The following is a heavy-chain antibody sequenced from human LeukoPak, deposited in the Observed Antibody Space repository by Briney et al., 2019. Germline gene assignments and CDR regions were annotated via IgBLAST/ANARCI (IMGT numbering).Heavy chain of an antibody. CDR1: GFTFSDYW. CDR2: IKQDGSQR. Sequence: GGSLRLSCTASGFTFSDYWMAWVRQAPGKGPEWVANIKQDGSQRYYVDSVRGRFTISRDNAKNSLFLQMNGLRAEDTAVYYCAKRGGSSSRRSPIDYWGQGTLVTVSS. D-gene: IGHD6-6*01. J-gene: IGHJ4*02. V-gene: IGHV3-7*01. CDR3: AKRGGSSSRRSPIDY.